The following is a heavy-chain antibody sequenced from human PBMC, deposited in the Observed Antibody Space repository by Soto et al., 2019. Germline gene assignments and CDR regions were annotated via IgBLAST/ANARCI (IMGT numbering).Heavy chain of an antibody. CDR2: ISNDGSNN. D-gene: IGHD3-16*01. Sequence: SLRLSCAASGFNFSSYGMHWVRQAPGKGLEWVAIISNDGSNNYYADSVKGRFTISRDNSKNTLYLQMNSLRAEDTAVYYCAKVGIGGNYGMDVWGQGT. J-gene: IGHJ6*02. CDR1: GFNFSSYG. V-gene: IGHV3-30*18. CDR3: AKVGIGGNYGMDV.